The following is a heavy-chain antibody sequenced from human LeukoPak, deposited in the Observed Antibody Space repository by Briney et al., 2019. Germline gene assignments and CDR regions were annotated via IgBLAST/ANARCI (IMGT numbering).Heavy chain of an antibody. Sequence: GGSLRLSCAASGVTFTNYDMNWVGQAPGKGVEGVSGISISGGSTDYADSVKGRFTISRDNSKNTLYLQMNSLRAEDTAVYYCAKVPAGNKVYYWGQGTLVTVSS. CDR3: AKVPAGNKVYY. D-gene: IGHD6-19*01. CDR1: GVTFTNYD. J-gene: IGHJ4*02. V-gene: IGHV3-23*01. CDR2: ISISGGST.